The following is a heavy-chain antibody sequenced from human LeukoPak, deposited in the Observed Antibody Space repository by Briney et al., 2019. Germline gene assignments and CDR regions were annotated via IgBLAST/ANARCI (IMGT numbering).Heavy chain of an antibody. CDR3: ARDQVLWLL. V-gene: IGHV4-30-2*01. CDR2: IYHSGST. J-gene: IGHJ4*02. Sequence: NPSETLSLTCAVSGGSISSGGYSWSWIRQPPGKGLEWIGYIYHSGSTYYNPSLKSRVTISVDRSKNQFSLKLSSVTAADTAVYYCARDQVLWLLWGQGTLVTVSS. D-gene: IGHD3-16*01. CDR1: GGSISSGGYS.